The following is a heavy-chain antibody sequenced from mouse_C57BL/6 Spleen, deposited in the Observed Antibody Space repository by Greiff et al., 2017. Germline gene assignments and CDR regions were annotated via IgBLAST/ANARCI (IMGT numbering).Heavy chain of an antibody. CDR1: GYSITSGNY. J-gene: IGHJ4*01. V-gene: IGHV3-6*01. D-gene: IGHD2-3*01. CDR3: SRGGDYDGYAMGY. CDR2: ISYDGSN. Sequence: EVKLMESGPGLVKPSQSLSLTCSVTGYSITSGNYWNWIRQFPGNKLEWMGYISYDGSNNYNPSLKNRISITRDTSQNQFFLKLNSVTTEDTATYYCSRGGDYDGYAMGYWGQGTSVTVSS.